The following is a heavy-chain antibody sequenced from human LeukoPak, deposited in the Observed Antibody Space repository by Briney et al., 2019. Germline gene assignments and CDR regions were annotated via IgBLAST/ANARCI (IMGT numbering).Heavy chain of an antibody. J-gene: IGHJ4*02. V-gene: IGHV3-7*04. CDR2: IKKDGSAK. Sequence: GGSLRLSCTATGFTFSSYWMNWVRQAPGKGLEWVAGIKKDGSAKFYVDSVKGRFTISRDNTKNSLYLQMNSLGVEDTAVYYCGRGSGAPDCWGQGTLVTVSS. CDR1: GFTFSSYW. CDR3: GRGSGAPDC. D-gene: IGHD2-21*01.